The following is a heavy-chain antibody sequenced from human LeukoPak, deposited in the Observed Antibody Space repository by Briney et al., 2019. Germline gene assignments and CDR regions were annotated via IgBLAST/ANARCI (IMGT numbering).Heavy chain of an antibody. CDR1: GYTFTSYG. D-gene: IGHD2-2*01. Sequence: GASVKVSRKASGYTFTSYGISWVRQAPGQGLEWMGWISAYNGNTNYAQKLQGRVTMTTDTSTSTAYMELRSLRSDDTAVYYCARGGLAQEFEVPPQVIDYWGQGTLVTVSS. CDR3: ARGGLAQEFEVPPQVIDY. V-gene: IGHV1-18*01. J-gene: IGHJ4*02. CDR2: ISAYNGNT.